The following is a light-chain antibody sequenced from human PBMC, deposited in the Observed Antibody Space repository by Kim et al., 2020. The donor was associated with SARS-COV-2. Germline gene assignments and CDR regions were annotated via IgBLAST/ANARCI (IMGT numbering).Light chain of an antibody. V-gene: IGKV1-5*01. CDR2: EAS. J-gene: IGKJ1*01. CDR3: QQYNSYPET. Sequence: DIQMTQSPSTLSASVGDRVTIACRASQGISSWLAWYQQRPGKAPQVLIYEASNLATGVPSRFSGSKSGTEFTLTISSLQAEDFATYYCQQYNSYPETFGQGTKVDIK. CDR1: QGISSW.